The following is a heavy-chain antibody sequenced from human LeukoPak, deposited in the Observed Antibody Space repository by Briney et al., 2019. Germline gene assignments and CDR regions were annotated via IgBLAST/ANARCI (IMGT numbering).Heavy chain of an antibody. J-gene: IGHJ5*02. CDR3: AKDQVIGILTGCCHWFDP. V-gene: IGHV3-23*01. CDR2: ISGSGGST. Sequence: PGGSLRLSCAASGFTFSSYAMSWVRQAPGKGLEWVSAISGSGGSTYYADSVKGRFTISRDNSKNTLYLQMTSLRDEDTAVYYCAKDQVIGILTGCCHWFDPWGQGTLVTVSS. D-gene: IGHD3-9*01. CDR1: GFTFSSYA.